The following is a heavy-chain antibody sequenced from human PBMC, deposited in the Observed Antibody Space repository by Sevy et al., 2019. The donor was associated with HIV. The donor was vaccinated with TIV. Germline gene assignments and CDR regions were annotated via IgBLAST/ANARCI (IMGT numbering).Heavy chain of an antibody. D-gene: IGHD2-2*01. CDR1: GGSFSGYY. V-gene: IGHV4-34*01. CDR2: INHSGST. CDR3: ARAKSYAEGYYYGMDV. J-gene: IGHJ6*02. Sequence: SETLSLTCAVYGGSFSGYYWSWIRQPPGKGLEWIGEINHSGSTNYNPSLKSRVTISVDSSKNQFSLKLSSVTAADTAVYDCARAKSYAEGYYYGMDVWGQGTTVTVSS.